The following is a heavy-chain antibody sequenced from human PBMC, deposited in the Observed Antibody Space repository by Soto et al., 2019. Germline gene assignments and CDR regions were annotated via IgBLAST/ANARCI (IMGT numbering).Heavy chain of an antibody. CDR3: AKGSTVVTPYVY. V-gene: IGHV3-30*18. CDR1: GFTFSSYG. Sequence: LRLSCAASGFTFSSYGMHWVRQAPGKGLEWVAVISYDGSNKYYADSVKGRFTISRDNSKNTLYLQMNSLRAEDTAVYYCAKGSTVVTPYVYWGQGTLVTVSS. CDR2: ISYDGSNK. J-gene: IGHJ4*02. D-gene: IGHD4-17*01.